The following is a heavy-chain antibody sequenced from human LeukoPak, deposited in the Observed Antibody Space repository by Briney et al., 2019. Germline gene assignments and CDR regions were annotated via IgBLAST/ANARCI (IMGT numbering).Heavy chain of an antibody. Sequence: GGSLRLSCAGSGFTFRDSAMTWVRQAPGKGLEWVSLISFSGANTYYADSVKGRFTISRDNSKDTLYLQMNSLRAEDTAIYYCARDIQLSTWGLGTMVTVSS. D-gene: IGHD5-24*01. CDR1: GFTFRDSA. CDR3: ARDIQLST. CDR2: ISFSGANT. J-gene: IGHJ3*01. V-gene: IGHV3-23*01.